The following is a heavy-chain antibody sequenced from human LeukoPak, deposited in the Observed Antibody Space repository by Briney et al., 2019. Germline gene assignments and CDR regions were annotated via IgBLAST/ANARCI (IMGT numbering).Heavy chain of an antibody. J-gene: IGHJ5*02. Sequence: GGSLRLSCAASGFTFSSYWMHWVRQAPGKGLVWVSRINSDGSTTNYADYVKGRFTISRDNAKNTLYLQMNSLRAEDTAVYYCARDSCSGGYCPNWFDPWGQGTLVTVSS. V-gene: IGHV3-74*01. CDR1: GFTFSSYW. CDR2: INSDGSTT. D-gene: IGHD2-15*01. CDR3: ARDSCSGGYCPNWFDP.